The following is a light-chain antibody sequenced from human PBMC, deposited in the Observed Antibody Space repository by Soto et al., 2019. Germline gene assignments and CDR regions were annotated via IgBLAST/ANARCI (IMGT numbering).Light chain of an antibody. CDR3: QQYSSWPFT. V-gene: IGKV3-15*01. Sequence: ETVMTQSPATLSVSPGERATLSCRASQSVSANLVWYQQKPGQPPRLLIYGASTRASGTPARFSGSGSGTEFTLTISSLQSEDFAVYYCQQYSSWPFTFGPGTKVAIE. CDR1: QSVSAN. CDR2: GAS. J-gene: IGKJ3*01.